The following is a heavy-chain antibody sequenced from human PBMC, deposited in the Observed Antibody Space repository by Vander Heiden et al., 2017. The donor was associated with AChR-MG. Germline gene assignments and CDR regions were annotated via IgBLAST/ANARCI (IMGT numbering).Heavy chain of an antibody. V-gene: IGHV1-69*01. D-gene: IGHD1-1*01. CDR3: ARGTYKGPGRGHYYYYMDV. J-gene: IGHJ6*03. CDR1: GGTFSSYA. CDR2: IIPIFGTA. Sequence: QVQLVQSGAEVKKPGSSVKVSCKASGGTFSSYAISWVRQAPGQGLEWMGGIIPIFGTANYAQKFQGRVTITADESTSTAYMELSSLRSEDTAVYYCARGTYKGPGRGHYYYYMDVWGKGTTVTVSS.